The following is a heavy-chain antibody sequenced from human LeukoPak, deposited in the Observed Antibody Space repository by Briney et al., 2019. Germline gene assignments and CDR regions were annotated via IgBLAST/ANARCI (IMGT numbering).Heavy chain of an antibody. J-gene: IGHJ4*02. CDR1: GYTFTSYG. CDR2: INPNSGGT. V-gene: IGHV1-2*02. Sequence: ASVKVSCKASGYTFTSYGISWVRQAPGQGLEWMGWINPNSGGTNYAQKFQGRVTMTRDTSISTAYMELSRLRSDDTAVYYCAGLDYGDYVVDYWGQGTLVTVSS. CDR3: AGLDYGDYVVDY. D-gene: IGHD4-17*01.